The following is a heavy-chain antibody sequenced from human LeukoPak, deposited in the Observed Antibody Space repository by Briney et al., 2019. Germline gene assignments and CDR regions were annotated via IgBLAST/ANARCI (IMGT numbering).Heavy chain of an antibody. V-gene: IGHV3-23*01. CDR1: GFTFSSYA. J-gene: IGHJ4*02. CDR2: ISGSGGST. Sequence: GGSLRLSCAASGFTFSSYAMSWVRQAPGKGLGWVSAISGSGGSTYYADSVKGRFTISRDNSKNTLYLQMNSLRAEDTAVYYCAKDQRGGVLRSYWGQGTLVTVSS. CDR3: AKDQRGGVLRSY. D-gene: IGHD4/OR15-4a*01.